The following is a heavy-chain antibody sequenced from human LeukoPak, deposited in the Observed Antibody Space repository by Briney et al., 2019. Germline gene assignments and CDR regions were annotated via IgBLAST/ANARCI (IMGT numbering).Heavy chain of an antibody. V-gene: IGHV5-51*01. Sequence: GESLTFSGKASGYILTSYWIGWARQMPGKGLEWMGIIYPGDSDTRYSPSFQGQVTISADKSISTAYLQWSSLKASDTAMYYCANSSGYIYFSDYWGQGTLDTVSS. CDR2: IYPGDSDT. CDR1: GYILTSYW. J-gene: IGHJ4*01. CDR3: ANSSGYIYFSDY. D-gene: IGHD5-18*01.